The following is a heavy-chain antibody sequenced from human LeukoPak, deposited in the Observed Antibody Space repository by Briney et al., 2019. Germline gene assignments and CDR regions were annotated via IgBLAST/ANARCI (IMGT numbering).Heavy chain of an antibody. CDR3: TRVYYDFWSGPDY. CDR2: IRSKAYGGTT. CDR1: GFTLGDYA. J-gene: IGHJ4*02. Sequence: PGRSLRLSCTASGFTLGDYAMSWVRQAPGKGLEWVGFIRSKAYGGTTEYAASVKGRFTISRDDSKSIAYLQMNSLKTEDTAVYYCTRVYYDFWSGPDYWGQGTLVTVSS. V-gene: IGHV3-49*04. D-gene: IGHD3-3*01.